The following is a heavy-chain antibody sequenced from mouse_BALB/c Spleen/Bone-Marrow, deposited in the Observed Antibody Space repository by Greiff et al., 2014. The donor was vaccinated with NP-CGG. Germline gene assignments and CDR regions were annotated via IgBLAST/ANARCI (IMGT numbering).Heavy chain of an antibody. CDR3: ARHESYGNYLYCDV. CDR2: FYPGSGSI. D-gene: IGHD2-10*02. CDR1: GYTFTEYI. J-gene: IGHJ1*01. V-gene: IGHV1-62-2*01. Sequence: VKLMESGAGLVKPGASVKLSCKASGYTFTEYIIHWVKQRSGQGLEWIGWFYPGSGSIKYNEKFRDKATLTADKSSSTVYMELSRLTSEDSAVYSCARHESYGNYLYCDVWGAGTTVTVSS.